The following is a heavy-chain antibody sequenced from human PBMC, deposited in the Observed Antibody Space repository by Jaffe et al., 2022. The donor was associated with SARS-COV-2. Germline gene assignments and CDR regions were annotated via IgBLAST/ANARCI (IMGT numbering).Heavy chain of an antibody. V-gene: IGHV4-39*01. J-gene: IGHJ3*02. CDR2: IYYSGST. D-gene: IGHD3-16*02. CDR3: ASCKLSYYDYVWGSYRYLVDNSGAFDI. Sequence: QLQLQESGPGLVKPSETLSLTCTVSGGSISSSSYYWGWIRQPPGKGLEWIGSIYYSGSTYYNPSLKSRVTISVDTSKNQFSLKLSSVTAADTAVYYCASCKLSYYDYVWGSYRYLVDNSGAFDIWGQGTMVTVSS. CDR1: GGSISSSSYY.